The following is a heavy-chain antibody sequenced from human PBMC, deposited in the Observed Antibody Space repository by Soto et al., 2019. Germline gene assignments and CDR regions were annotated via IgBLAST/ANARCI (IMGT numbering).Heavy chain of an antibody. Sequence: EVQLLESGGGLVQPGGSLRLSCAASGFIFSNFAMSWVRQAPGKGLEWVSAISGSGGSTFYADSVKGRFTISRDNSKNTLYLQVNCLSAEDTAIYYCAKKYWFRDALDIWGQGTMVTVSS. J-gene: IGHJ3*02. CDR3: AKKYWFRDALDI. D-gene: IGHD3-22*01. V-gene: IGHV3-23*01. CDR1: GFIFSNFA. CDR2: ISGSGGST.